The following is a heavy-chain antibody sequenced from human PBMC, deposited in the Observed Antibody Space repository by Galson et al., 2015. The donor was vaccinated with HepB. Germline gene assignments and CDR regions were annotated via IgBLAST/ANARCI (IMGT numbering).Heavy chain of an antibody. CDR2: IYYSGST. J-gene: IGHJ3*02. Sequence: SETLSLTCTVSGGSISSYYWSWIRQPPGKGLEWIGYIYYSGSTNYNPSLKSRVTISVDTSKNQFSLKLSSVSAADTAVYFCARRPLRYFDWLPYDGFDIWGQGTMVTVSS. CDR1: GGSISSYY. D-gene: IGHD3-9*01. V-gene: IGHV4-59*01. CDR3: ARRPLRYFDWLPYDGFDI.